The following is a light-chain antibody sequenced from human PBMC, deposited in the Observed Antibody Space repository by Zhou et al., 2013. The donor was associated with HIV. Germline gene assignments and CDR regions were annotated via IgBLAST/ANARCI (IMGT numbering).Light chain of an antibody. J-gene: IGKJ4*01. CDR3: QQSYRYXFGSL. CDR2: VAS. Sequence: DIQMTQSPSSLSASVGDRVTITCRTSQRISNYLNWYQQKPGTAPKLLIYVASSLQSGVPSRFSGSGSGTDFTLTISSLQPEDFATYYCQQSYRYXFGSLFGGGTKVEIK. CDR1: QRISNY. V-gene: IGKV1-39*01.